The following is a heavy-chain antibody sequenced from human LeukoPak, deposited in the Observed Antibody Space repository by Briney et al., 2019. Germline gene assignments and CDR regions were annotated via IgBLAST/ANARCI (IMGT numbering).Heavy chain of an antibody. V-gene: IGHV3-43D*03. CDR2: LRWDGYAT. CDR3: AKGGDAYNSEISPFED. J-gene: IGHJ4*02. D-gene: IGHD5-24*01. CDR1: GFTLEVYA. Sequence: GGPLRLPCAASGFTLEVYAMVGVGHARGKGGQGVSLLRWDGYATYYADSVKGRFTISRDNNKRSLYLQMNSLRAEDTALYYCAKGGDAYNSEISPFEDWGQGTLVTVSS.